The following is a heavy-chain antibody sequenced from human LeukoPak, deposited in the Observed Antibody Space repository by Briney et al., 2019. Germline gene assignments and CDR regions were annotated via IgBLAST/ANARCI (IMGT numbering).Heavy chain of an antibody. Sequence: GESLKISCKDSGYSFTTYWIGWVRQMPGKGLEWMGIIYPGDSDTSYSPSFQGQVTISADKSISTAYLQSISLKAADTAIYYCARLGGGKGRFSYFGYWGQGTLVTVSS. V-gene: IGHV5-51*01. CDR3: ARLGGGKGRFSYFGY. J-gene: IGHJ4*02. CDR1: GYSFTTYW. D-gene: IGHD2-15*01. CDR2: IYPGDSDT.